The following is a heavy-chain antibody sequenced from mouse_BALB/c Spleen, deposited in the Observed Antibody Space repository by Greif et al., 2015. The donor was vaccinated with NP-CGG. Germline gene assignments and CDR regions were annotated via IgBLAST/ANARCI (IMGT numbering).Heavy chain of an antibody. J-gene: IGHJ4*01. V-gene: IGHV5-9*03. CDR1: GFPFISYP. Sequence: DVQLVESGGGLVKPGGSLKFSCAASGFPFISYPMSWVRRPPGKGLEWFATIIRGGGNTYYPDSVKGRFTISRDNAKNNLYLQMSSLRSEDTALYYCARGLYGHYAMDYWDQGTSVTVSS. CDR2: IIRGGGNT. D-gene: IGHD1-1*02. CDR3: ARGLYGHYAMDY.